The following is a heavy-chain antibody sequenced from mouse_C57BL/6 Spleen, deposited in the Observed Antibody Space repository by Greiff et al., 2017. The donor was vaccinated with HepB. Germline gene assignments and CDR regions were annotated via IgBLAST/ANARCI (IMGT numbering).Heavy chain of an antibody. D-gene: IGHD4-1*02. CDR2: ISNGGGST. Sequence: EVQRVESGGGLVQPGGSLKLSCAASGFTFSDYYMYWVRQTPEKRLEWVAYISNGGGSTYYPDTVKGRFTISRDNAKNTLYLQMSRLKSEDTAMYYCARHTTGYFDYWGQSTTLTVSS. J-gene: IGHJ2*01. V-gene: IGHV5-12*01. CDR1: GFTFSDYY. CDR3: ARHTTGYFDY.